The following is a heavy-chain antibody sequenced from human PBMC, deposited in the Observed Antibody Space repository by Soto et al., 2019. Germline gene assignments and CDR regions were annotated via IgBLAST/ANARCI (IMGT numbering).Heavy chain of an antibody. D-gene: IGHD2-2*01. CDR3: ARDLGVVHARWSDYGMDV. CDR1: GFTFSDYY. Sequence: PGGSLRLSCAASGFTFSDYYMSWIRQAPGKGLEWVSYISSSSSYTNYADSVKGRFTISRDNAKNSLYLQMNSLRAEDTAVYYCARDLGVVHARWSDYGMDVWGQGNTVTVSS. CDR2: ISSSSSYT. J-gene: IGHJ6*02. V-gene: IGHV3-11*06.